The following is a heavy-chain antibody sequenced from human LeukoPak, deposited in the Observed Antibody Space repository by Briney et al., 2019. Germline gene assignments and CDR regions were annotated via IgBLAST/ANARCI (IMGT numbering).Heavy chain of an antibody. V-gene: IGHV3-53*01. CDR2: IYSGGST. Sequence: GGSLRLSCAASGFTVSSNYMSWVRQAPGKGLEWVSVIYSGGSTYYADSVRGRFTISRDNSKNTLYLQMNSLRAEDTAVYYCANNPTVVNRAAFDIWGRGTMVTVSS. D-gene: IGHD4-17*01. J-gene: IGHJ3*02. CDR1: GFTVSSNY. CDR3: ANNPTVVNRAAFDI.